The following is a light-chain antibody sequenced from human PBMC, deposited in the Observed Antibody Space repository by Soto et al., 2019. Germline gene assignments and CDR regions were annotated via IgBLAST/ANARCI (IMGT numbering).Light chain of an antibody. CDR2: DNN. J-gene: IGLJ2*01. CDR1: SSNIGNEY. Sequence: QSVLTQPPSVSXXXGQKVTISCSGSSSNIGNEYVSWYQQLPGTAPKPLIYDNNQPPSGIPDRFSGSKSGTSATLGITGLQTGDEADYYCGTWDGSLSAVVFGGGTKLTVL. V-gene: IGLV1-51*01. CDR3: GTWDGSLSAVV.